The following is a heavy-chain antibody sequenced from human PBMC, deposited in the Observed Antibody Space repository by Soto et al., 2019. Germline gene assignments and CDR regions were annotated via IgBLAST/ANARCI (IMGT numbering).Heavy chain of an antibody. D-gene: IGHD6-13*01. CDR3: ANLLNVAAAGTPHYYGFDV. CDR1: GFTFSIYP. CDR2: ISFDGNRI. V-gene: IGHV3-30-3*01. J-gene: IGHJ6*02. Sequence: QVQLVESGGGVVQPGRSLRLSCAASGFTFSIYPMHWVRQAPGKGLEWAAFISFDGNRIFYADSVKGRFTVSRDNSKNTVYLQMNNLRPGDAAVYHCANLLNVAAAGTPHYYGFDVWGRGTTVTVS.